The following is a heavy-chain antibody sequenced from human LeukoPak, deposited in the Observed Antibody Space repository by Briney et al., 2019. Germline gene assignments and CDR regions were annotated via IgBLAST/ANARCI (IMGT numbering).Heavy chain of an antibody. Sequence: PGRSLRLSCAASGFTFSSYGMHWVRQAPGKGLEWVAVISYDGNNKYYADSVKGRFTISRDNSKNTLYLQMNSPRAEDTAVYYCAKDRGGWGQGTLVTVSS. J-gene: IGHJ4*02. CDR3: AKDRGG. CDR2: ISYDGNNK. V-gene: IGHV3-30*18. D-gene: IGHD3-16*01. CDR1: GFTFSSYG.